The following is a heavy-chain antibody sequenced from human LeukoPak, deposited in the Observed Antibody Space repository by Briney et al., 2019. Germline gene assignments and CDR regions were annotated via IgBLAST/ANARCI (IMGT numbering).Heavy chain of an antibody. D-gene: IGHD6-19*01. CDR2: IYPGDSDT. J-gene: IGHJ4*02. CDR1: GYSFTSYW. CDR3: ARRIAVADHMGTYFDY. V-gene: IGHV5-51*01. Sequence: GESLKISCKGSGYSFTSYWIGWVRQMPGKGLEWMGIIYPGDSDTRYSPSFQGQVTISADKSISTAYLQWSSLKASDTAMYYCARRIAVADHMGTYFDYWGQGTLVRVLS.